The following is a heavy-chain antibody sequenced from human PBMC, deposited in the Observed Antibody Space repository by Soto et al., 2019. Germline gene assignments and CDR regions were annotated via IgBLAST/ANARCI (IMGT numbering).Heavy chain of an antibody. V-gene: IGHV3-30*18. CDR2: ISYDGNNK. Sequence: PGGSLRLSCAASGFTFSSYDMHWVRQAPGKGLEWVAVISYDGNNKYYADSVKGRFTISRANSKNTLYLQMNSLRAEDTAVYYCAKGIVVVLPLYWYFDLWGRGTLVTVSS. CDR1: GFTFSSYD. CDR3: AKGIVVVLPLYWYFDL. D-gene: IGHD2-2*01. J-gene: IGHJ2*01.